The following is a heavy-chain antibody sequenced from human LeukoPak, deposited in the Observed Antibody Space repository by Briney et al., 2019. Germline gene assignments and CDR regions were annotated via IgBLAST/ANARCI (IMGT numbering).Heavy chain of an antibody. CDR3: AKGYDSSGSTPFDP. V-gene: IGHV3-30*02. D-gene: IGHD3-22*01. CDR2: IRYDGSNK. J-gene: IGHJ5*02. Sequence: GGSLRLSSAASGFTFSSYGMHWVRQAPGKGLEWVAFIRYDGSNKYYADSVKGRFTISRDNSKNTLYLQMNSLRAEDTAVYYCAKGYDSSGSTPFDPWGQGTLVTVSS. CDR1: GFTFSSYG.